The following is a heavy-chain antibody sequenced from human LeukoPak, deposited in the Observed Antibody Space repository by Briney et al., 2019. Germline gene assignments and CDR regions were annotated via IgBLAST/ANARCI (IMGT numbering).Heavy chain of an antibody. J-gene: IGHJ6*03. V-gene: IGHV4-59*01. CDR1: DDSITMYY. CDR2: VDHTGST. CDR3: ARGRVSSSTWYSTYYNYFYMDV. Sequence: SETLSLTCSVSDDSITMYYWTWIRQPPGKGLEWIGHVDHTGSTNFNPSLNGRVSISRDTTKNLFSLRLRSATAADTAVYFCARGRVSSSTWYSTYYNYFYMDVWGKGTTVTVSS. D-gene: IGHD1-1*01.